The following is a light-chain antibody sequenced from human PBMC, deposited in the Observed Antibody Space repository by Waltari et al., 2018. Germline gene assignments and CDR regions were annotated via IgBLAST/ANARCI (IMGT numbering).Light chain of an antibody. CDR1: SRPSRNV. V-gene: IGLV4-69*01. CDR3: QTGGHGTWV. J-gene: IGLJ3*02. CDR2: VNGDGRH. Sequence: QLVVPRSPSASASPGAPGQLTCLLRSRPSRNVHAWLAQHPEGGPRYLMKVNGDGRHSRGAEIPDHFSGSSSGAERYLTISNLQSEDEADYYCQTGGHGTWVFGGGTKLTVL.